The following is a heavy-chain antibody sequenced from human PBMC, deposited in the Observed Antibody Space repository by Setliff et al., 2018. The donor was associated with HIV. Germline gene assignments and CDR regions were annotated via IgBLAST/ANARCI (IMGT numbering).Heavy chain of an antibody. CDR1: GGSASGYY. CDR3: ARSVDTTLVPAYYFDY. J-gene: IGHJ4*02. CDR2: IYYRGST. V-gene: IGHV4-59*02. Sequence: PSETLSLTCTVSGGSASGYYWSWIRQPPGKGLEWIGYIYYRGSTDYNPSLRSRVTISIDTSKNQFSLKLSSVTAADTAVYYCARSVDTTLVPAYYFDYWGQGTLVTVS. D-gene: IGHD5-18*01.